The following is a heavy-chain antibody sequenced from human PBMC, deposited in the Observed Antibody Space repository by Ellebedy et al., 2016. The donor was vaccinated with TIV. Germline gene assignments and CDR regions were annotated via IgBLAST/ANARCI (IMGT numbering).Heavy chain of an antibody. D-gene: IGHD1-26*01. CDR3: ARGHSGTYGFFDP. J-gene: IGHJ5*02. Sequence: GESLKISXATSGFTFRSYGMHWVRQAPGKGLEWVAVISYDGSNKYYADSVKGRFTISRDNSKNTLYLQMNSLRAEDTAVYSCARGHSGTYGFFDPWGQGTLVTVSS. CDR2: ISYDGSNK. V-gene: IGHV3-30*03. CDR1: GFTFRSYG.